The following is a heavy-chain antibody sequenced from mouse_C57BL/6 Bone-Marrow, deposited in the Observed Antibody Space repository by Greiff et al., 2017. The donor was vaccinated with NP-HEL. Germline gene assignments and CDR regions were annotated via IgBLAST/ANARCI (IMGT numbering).Heavy chain of an antibody. Sequence: VQLQQSGAELVRPGASVKLSCTASGFNIKDDYMHWVKKRPEQGLEWIGWIDPENGDTEYASKFQGKATITADTSSNTAYLQLSSLTSEDTAVYYCTTEDYYGLGYWGQGTTLTVSS. V-gene: IGHV14-4*01. CDR2: IDPENGDT. CDR3: TTEDYYGLGY. CDR1: GFNIKDDY. J-gene: IGHJ2*01. D-gene: IGHD1-1*01.